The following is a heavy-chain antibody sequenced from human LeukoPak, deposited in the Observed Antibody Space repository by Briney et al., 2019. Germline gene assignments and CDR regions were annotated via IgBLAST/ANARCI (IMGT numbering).Heavy chain of an antibody. V-gene: IGHV4-31*03. CDR2: IYYSGST. J-gene: IGHJ4*02. CDR3: AREAPYDSSGYYSPN. D-gene: IGHD3-22*01. Sequence: SETLSLTCTVSGGSISSGGYYWSWIRQHPGKGLEWIGYIYYSGSTYYNPSLKSRVTISVDTSKNQFSLKLSSVTAADTAVYYCAREAPYDSSGYYSPNWGQGTLVTVSS. CDR1: GGSISSGGYY.